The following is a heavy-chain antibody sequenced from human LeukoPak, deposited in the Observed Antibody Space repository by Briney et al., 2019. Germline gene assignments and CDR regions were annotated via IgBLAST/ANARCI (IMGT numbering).Heavy chain of an antibody. Sequence: GGSLRLSCAASGFTFNNYAMTWVRQAPGKGLEWVSAISGSGGSTYYADSVKGRFTISRDNSKNTLYLQVSSLRADDTAVYYCARSHSSSWYGLDVWGQGTTVTVSS. J-gene: IGHJ6*02. CDR3: ARSHSSSWYGLDV. V-gene: IGHV3-23*01. CDR1: GFTFNNYA. D-gene: IGHD6-13*01. CDR2: ISGSGGST.